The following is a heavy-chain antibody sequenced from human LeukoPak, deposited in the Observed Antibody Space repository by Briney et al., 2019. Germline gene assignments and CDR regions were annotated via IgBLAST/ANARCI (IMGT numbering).Heavy chain of an antibody. CDR2: MYSGGVV. J-gene: IGHJ4*02. D-gene: IGHD5-24*01. CDR1: GFTVSDHY. V-gene: IGHV3-53*01. Sequence: GGSLRLSCAASGFTVSDHYMNWVRQAPGKGLEWVSVMYSGGVVYYADSVKDRFTISRDNSKNTLYLQMDSLRVDDTAVYFCASSLLATMGPLFYWGLGALVTVSS. CDR3: ASSLLATMGPLFY.